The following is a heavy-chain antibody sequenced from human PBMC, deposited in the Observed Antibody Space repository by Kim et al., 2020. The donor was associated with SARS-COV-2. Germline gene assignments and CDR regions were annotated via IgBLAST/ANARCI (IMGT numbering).Heavy chain of an antibody. J-gene: IGHJ6*02. Sequence: SETLSLTCTVSGGSISSYYWSWIRQPPGKGLEWIGYIYYSGSTNYNPSLKSRVTISVDTSKNQFSLKLSSVTAADPAVYYCARGGHYDILTGYYYYYYYGMDVWGQGTTVTVSS. CDR3: ARGGHYDILTGYYYYYYYGMDV. CDR2: IYYSGST. D-gene: IGHD3-9*01. CDR1: GGSISSYY. V-gene: IGHV4-59*01.